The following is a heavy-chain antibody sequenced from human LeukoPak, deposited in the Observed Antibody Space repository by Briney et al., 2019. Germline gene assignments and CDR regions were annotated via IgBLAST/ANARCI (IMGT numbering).Heavy chain of an antibody. Sequence: GGSLRLSCAASEFTFSGHQMSWVRQAPGKGPEWVAKIIQDGSEEYYLDSLKGRFIISRDDGKNSLYLEMNSLRVEDTAVYYCARDWRQDNAFDLWGRGTMVTVSS. CDR3: ARDWRQDNAFDL. CDR2: IIQDGSEE. J-gene: IGHJ3*01. D-gene: IGHD2-15*01. V-gene: IGHV3-7*01. CDR1: EFTFSGHQ.